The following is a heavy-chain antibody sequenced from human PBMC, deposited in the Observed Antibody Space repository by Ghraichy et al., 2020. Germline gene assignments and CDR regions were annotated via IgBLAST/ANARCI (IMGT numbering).Heavy chain of an antibody. CDR3: ARVSSTYYYDSSGYRYFQH. V-gene: IGHV4-34*01. J-gene: IGHJ1*01. CDR2: INHSGST. D-gene: IGHD3-22*01. CDR1: GGSFSGYY. Sequence: SETLSLTCGVYGGSFSGYYWSWIRQPPETGKEWNGEINHSGSTNYNPSLKSRVTISVDTSKNQFSLKLSSVTAADTAVYYCARVSSTYYYDSSGYRYFQHWGQGTLVTVSS.